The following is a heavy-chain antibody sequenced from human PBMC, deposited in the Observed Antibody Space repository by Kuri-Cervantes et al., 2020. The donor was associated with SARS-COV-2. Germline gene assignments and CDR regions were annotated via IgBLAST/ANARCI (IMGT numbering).Heavy chain of an antibody. CDR3: ARGCAWELLCAFDF. D-gene: IGHD1-26*01. Sequence: GGSQRLSCAASGFTFSSYAMSWVRRAPGKGLEWVSAISGSGGSTYYADSVRGRFTISRDNSKNTLYLQMNSLRAEDTAVYYCARGCAWELLCAFDFWGQGTLVTVSS. CDR2: ISGSGGST. CDR1: GFTFSSYA. V-gene: IGHV3-23*01. J-gene: IGHJ3*01.